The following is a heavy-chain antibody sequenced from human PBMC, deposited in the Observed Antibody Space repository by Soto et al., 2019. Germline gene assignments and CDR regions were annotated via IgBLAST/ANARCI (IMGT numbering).Heavy chain of an antibody. CDR1: GFTFSVYA. D-gene: IGHD6-6*01. CDR3: AKDRTFGPPLVRFDS. Sequence: GWSLRLSCGASGFTFSVYAMTWVRQAPGKGLEWVSAISGNGGSTYYADSVKGRFTISRDNSKSTLHLQMNSLRVEDTAVYYCAKDRTFGPPLVRFDSWGQGTLVTVSS. V-gene: IGHV3-23*01. CDR2: ISGNGGST. J-gene: IGHJ4*02.